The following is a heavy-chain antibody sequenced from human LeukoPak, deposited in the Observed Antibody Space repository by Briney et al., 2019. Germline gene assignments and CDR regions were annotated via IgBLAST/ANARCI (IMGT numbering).Heavy chain of an antibody. V-gene: IGHV1-18*01. CDR1: GYIFTSYG. CDR2: ISAYNGNT. J-gene: IGHJ4*02. CDR3: ARDWPEYYYDSSGYSAIDY. Sequence: GASVKVSCTASGYIFTSYGISWVRQAPGQGLEWMGWISAYNGNTNYAQKLQGRVTMTTDTSTSTAYMELRSLRSDDTAVYYCARDWPEYYYDSSGYSAIDYWGQGTLVTVSS. D-gene: IGHD3-22*01.